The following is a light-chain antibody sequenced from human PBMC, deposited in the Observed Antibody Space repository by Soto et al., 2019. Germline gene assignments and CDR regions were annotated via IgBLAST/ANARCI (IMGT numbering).Light chain of an antibody. CDR2: GAS. Sequence: EMVMTQSPATLSVSPGERATLSCRASQSVSSNLAWYQQKPSQAPRLLIYGASTRATGIPARFSGSGSGTEFTLTISSLQSEDFAVYYCQQYNNWPWTFGQGTKVDIK. J-gene: IGKJ1*01. V-gene: IGKV3-15*01. CDR1: QSVSSN. CDR3: QQYNNWPWT.